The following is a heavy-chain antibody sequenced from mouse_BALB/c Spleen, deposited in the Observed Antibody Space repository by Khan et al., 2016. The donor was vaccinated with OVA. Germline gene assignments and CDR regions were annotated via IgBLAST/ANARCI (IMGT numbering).Heavy chain of an antibody. CDR1: GYTFPEYT. Sequence: VQLQQPGPELVKPGASVKISCKTSGYTFPEYTVHWVKQSLGKSLDWIGVINPKNGNTAYNQKFKGKATLTVDKSSSTAYMEFRSLTSEDSAVYYWARDAGRYWGQGTSVTVAS. CDR3: ARDAGRY. J-gene: IGHJ4*01. V-gene: IGHV1-18*01. CDR2: INPKNGNT. D-gene: IGHD3-3*01.